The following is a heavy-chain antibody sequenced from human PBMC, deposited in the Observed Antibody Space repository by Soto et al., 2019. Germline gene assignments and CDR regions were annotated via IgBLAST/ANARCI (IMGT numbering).Heavy chain of an antibody. D-gene: IGHD5-18*01. CDR3: ARDGIKLWLAALDRFDP. CDR1: GGSISSGNYY. CDR2: IYSTGSS. V-gene: IGHV4-30-4*01. Sequence: SETLSLTCTVSGGSISSGNYYWSWIRQSPGKGLEWIGYIYSTGSSYYDPSLRSRVSMSVDTSKNQFSLNLSSVTAADTAVYFCARDGIKLWLAALDRFDPWGQGTLVTVYS. J-gene: IGHJ5*02.